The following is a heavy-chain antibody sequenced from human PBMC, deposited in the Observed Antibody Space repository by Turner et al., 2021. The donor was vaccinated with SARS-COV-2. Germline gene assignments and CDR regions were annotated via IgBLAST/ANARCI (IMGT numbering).Heavy chain of an antibody. Sequence: EVQLVESGGGLFQPGGSLSLSCAASGFTVSSNYMSWVRQAPGKGLEWVSVIYSGGSTFYADSVKGRFTISRDNSKNTLYLQMNSLRAEDTAVYYCARDLGGLRFDYWGQGTLVTVSS. CDR3: ARDLGGLRFDY. J-gene: IGHJ4*02. V-gene: IGHV3-53*01. CDR2: IYSGGST. CDR1: GFTVSSNY. D-gene: IGHD2-15*01.